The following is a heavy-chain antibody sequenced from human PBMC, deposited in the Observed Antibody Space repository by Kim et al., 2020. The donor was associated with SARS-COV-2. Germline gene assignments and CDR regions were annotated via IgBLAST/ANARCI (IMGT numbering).Heavy chain of an antibody. D-gene: IGHD5-12*01. CDR3: ARDGVVKMATIMGGGYFDY. V-gene: IGHV3-30*04. J-gene: IGHJ4*02. CDR2: ISYDGSNK. CDR1: GFTFSSYA. Sequence: GGSLRLSCAASGFTFSSYAMHWVRQAPGKGLEWVAVISYDGSNKYYADSVKGRFTISRDNSKNTLYLQMNSLRAEDTAVYYCARDGVVKMATIMGGGYFDYWGQGTLVTVSS.